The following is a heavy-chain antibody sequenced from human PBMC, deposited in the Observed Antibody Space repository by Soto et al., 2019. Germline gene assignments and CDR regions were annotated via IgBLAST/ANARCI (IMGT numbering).Heavy chain of an antibody. CDR3: ARGSGLTYFDY. Sequence: QVQLVQSGAEVKKPGASVKVSCKASGYTFTSYAMHWVRQAPGQRLEWMGWINAGNGNTKYSQKFQGRVTITRDTSASTAYLELSSLRSEDTAVYYCARGSGLTYFDYWGQGTLVTVSS. V-gene: IGHV1-3*01. J-gene: IGHJ4*02. D-gene: IGHD3-10*01. CDR1: GYTFTSYA. CDR2: INAGNGNT.